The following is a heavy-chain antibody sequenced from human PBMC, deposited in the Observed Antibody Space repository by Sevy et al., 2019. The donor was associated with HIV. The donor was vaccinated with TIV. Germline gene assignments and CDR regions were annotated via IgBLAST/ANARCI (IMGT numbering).Heavy chain of an antibody. CDR3: TTDPDIVVVVAAIPSWYYGMDV. D-gene: IGHD2-15*01. V-gene: IGHV3-15*01. Sequence: GGSLRLSCAASGFTFSNAWMSWVRQAPGKGLEWVGRIKSKTDGGTTDYAAPVKGRFTISRDDSKNTLYLQMNSLKTEDTAVYYCTTDPDIVVVVAAIPSWYYGMDVWGQGTTVTVSS. J-gene: IGHJ6*02. CDR2: IKSKTDGGTT. CDR1: GFTFSNAW.